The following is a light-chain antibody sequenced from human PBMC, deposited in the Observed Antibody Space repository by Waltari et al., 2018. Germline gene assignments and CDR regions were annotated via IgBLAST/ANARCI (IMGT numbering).Light chain of an antibody. Sequence: IQMSQSPSSLSASVGDRVTITCRASQGISSYLNWYQQKPGKAPKLLIYYANSLASGVPSRFSGSGSGTEFTLTISSLQPEDFATYHCQQGNSNPYSFGQGTKVEIK. CDR2: YAN. V-gene: IGKV1-13*02. CDR1: QGISSY. CDR3: QQGNSNPYS. J-gene: IGKJ2*03.